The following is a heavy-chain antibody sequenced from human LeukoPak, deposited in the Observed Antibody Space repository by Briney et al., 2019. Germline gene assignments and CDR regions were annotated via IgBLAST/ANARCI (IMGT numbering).Heavy chain of an antibody. CDR2: ASYYVGKQ. CDR1: GFTFSSYW. Sequence: GGSLRLSCAASGFTFSSYWMHWVRQAPGKGLVWVSTASYYVGKQYHADSVRGRFTVSRDNSRNTVSLQMSSLRVEDTGIYYCAKAGIGADGAGFLCEYWGQGTLVTVSS. D-gene: IGHD1-1*01. V-gene: IGHV3-23*01. J-gene: IGHJ4*02. CDR3: AKAGIGADGAGFLCEY.